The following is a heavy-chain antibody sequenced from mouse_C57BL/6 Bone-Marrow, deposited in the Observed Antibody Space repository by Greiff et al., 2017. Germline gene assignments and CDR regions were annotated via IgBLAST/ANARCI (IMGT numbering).Heavy chain of an antibody. CDR3: SRDYGSSYGFAY. J-gene: IGHJ3*01. CDR1: GYSFTSYY. CDR2: FYPGSGNT. Sequence: QVQLQQSGPELVKPGASVKISCKASGYSFTSYYIHWVKQRPGQGLEWIGWFYPGSGNTKYNEKFKGKATLTADSASSTAYMKLSSLASEDSAVYYCSRDYGSSYGFAYWGQGTLVTVSA. D-gene: IGHD1-1*01. V-gene: IGHV1-66*01.